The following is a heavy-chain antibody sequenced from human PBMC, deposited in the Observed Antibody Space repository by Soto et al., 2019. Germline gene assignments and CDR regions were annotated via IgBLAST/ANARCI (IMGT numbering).Heavy chain of an antibody. V-gene: IGHV4-61*08. D-gene: IGHD6-19*01. CDR2: IYYSGST. J-gene: IGHJ4*02. CDR3: ARGAPNTSGWLIDLDY. CDR1: GGSISSGGYY. Sequence: SETLSLTCTVSGGSISSGGYYWSWIRQPPGKGLEWIGYIYYSGSTNYNPSLKSRVTISVDTSMNQFSLKLSSVTAADTAVYYCARGAPNTSGWLIDLDYSGQGTLVTVSS.